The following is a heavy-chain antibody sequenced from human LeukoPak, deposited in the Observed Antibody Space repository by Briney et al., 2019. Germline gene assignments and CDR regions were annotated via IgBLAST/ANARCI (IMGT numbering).Heavy chain of an antibody. Sequence: PGGSLRLSCAASGFTFSSSAMTWVRQAPGKGLEGVATITGSDDRTYYARSVKGRFTISRDYSSITLHFQMNTLSVEDTAMYYCAKGPHVGSGYHPDYWGQGTLVTVSS. D-gene: IGHD3-22*01. CDR3: AKGPHVGSGYHPDY. CDR1: GFTFSSSA. J-gene: IGHJ4*02. CDR2: ITGSDDRT. V-gene: IGHV3-23*01.